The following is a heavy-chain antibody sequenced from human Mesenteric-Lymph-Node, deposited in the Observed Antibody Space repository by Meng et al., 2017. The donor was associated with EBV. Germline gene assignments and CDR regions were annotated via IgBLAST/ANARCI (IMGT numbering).Heavy chain of an antibody. Sequence: VQLVEAGAEVKKPGDSVKGSCKTSGYIFSHYGIDWVRQAPGQGLEWMGWIYTFNDDTIYAESFQDRVTLTTDTSTSTVYMELKSLRSDDTAVYYCARTYSSTSHFDYWGQGSLVTASS. V-gene: IGHV1-18*01. J-gene: IGHJ4*02. CDR3: ARTYSSTSHFDY. CDR1: GYIFSHYG. CDR2: IYTFNDDT. D-gene: IGHD6-6*01.